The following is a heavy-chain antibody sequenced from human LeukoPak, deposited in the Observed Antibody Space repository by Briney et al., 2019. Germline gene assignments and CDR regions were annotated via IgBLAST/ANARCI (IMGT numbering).Heavy chain of an antibody. D-gene: IGHD3-10*01. J-gene: IGHJ4*02. CDR1: GFTFSTYA. V-gene: IGHV3-23*01. CDR2: ISGSSAST. CDR3: AVGSYYFDY. Sequence: GGSLRLSCAASGFTFSTYAMNWVRQAPGKGLEWVSGISGSSASTYYADSVKGRFTISRDNSKNTLYVQMNSLRAEGTAVYYCAVGSYYFDYWGQGTLVTVSS.